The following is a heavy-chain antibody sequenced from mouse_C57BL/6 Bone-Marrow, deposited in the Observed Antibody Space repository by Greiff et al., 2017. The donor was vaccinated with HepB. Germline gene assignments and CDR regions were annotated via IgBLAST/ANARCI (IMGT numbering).Heavy chain of an antibody. D-gene: IGHD1-1*01. CDR3: ARVSFTTVVATDAMDY. CDR2: IYPGDGDT. CDR1: GYAFSSSW. Sequence: VKLMESGPELVKPGASVKISCKASGYAFSSSWMNWVKQRPGKGLEWIGRIYPGDGDTNYNGKFKGKATLTADKSSSTAYMQLSSLTSEDSAVYFCARVSFTTVVATDAMDYWGQGTSVTVSS. J-gene: IGHJ4*01. V-gene: IGHV1-82*01.